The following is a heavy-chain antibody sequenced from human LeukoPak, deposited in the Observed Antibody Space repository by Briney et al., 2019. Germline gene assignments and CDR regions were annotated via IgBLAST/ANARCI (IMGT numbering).Heavy chain of an antibody. CDR2: INHSGST. CDR1: GGSFSGYY. Sequence: PSETLSLTCAVYGGSFSGYYWSWIRQPPGKGLEWIGEINHSGSTNYNPSLKSRVTISVDTSKNQFSLKLSSVTAADTAVYYCARHQTNYDFWSGYSEDAFDIWGQGTTVTVSS. CDR3: ARHQTNYDFWSGYSEDAFDI. V-gene: IGHV4-34*01. J-gene: IGHJ3*02. D-gene: IGHD3-3*01.